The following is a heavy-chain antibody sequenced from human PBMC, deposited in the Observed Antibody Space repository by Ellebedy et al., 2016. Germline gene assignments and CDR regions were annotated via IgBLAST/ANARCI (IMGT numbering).Heavy chain of an antibody. J-gene: IGHJ3*02. Sequence: SETLSLXXTVSGGSISSGGYYWSWIRQHPGKGLEWIGYIYYSGSTYYNPSLKSRVTISVDTSKNQFSLKLSSVTAADTAVYYCARVKWGEVVHFDIWGQGTMVTVSS. V-gene: IGHV4-31*03. CDR1: GGSISSGGYY. CDR2: IYYSGST. CDR3: ARVKWGEVVHFDI. D-gene: IGHD2-21*01.